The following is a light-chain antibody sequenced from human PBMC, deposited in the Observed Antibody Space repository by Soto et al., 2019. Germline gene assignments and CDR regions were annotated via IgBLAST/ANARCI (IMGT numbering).Light chain of an antibody. CDR2: TAS. Sequence: DLQMTQSPSSVSASVGDRVTITCRASQGISSFLAWYQQKPGKAPNLLIHTASSLQSGVTSRFSGSGSGTDFTLTISSLQPEDFATYYCQQANRFPLTFGGGTKVEIK. J-gene: IGKJ4*01. CDR1: QGISSF. V-gene: IGKV1-12*01. CDR3: QQANRFPLT.